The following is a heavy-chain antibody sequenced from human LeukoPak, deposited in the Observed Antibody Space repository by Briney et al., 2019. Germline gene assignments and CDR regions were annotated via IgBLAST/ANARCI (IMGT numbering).Heavy chain of an antibody. V-gene: IGHV3-74*01. CDR2: IKSDGDIT. J-gene: IGHJ4*02. CDR1: GFTFSNYW. D-gene: IGHD3-3*01. CDR3: GRSGDFWSGSGVAY. Sequence: SGGSLRLSCAASGFTFSNYWMYWVRQAPGKGLVWVSRIKSDGDITNYADSVKGRFTISRDNAKNTLFLQMNSLRAEDTAVYYCGRSGDFWSGSGVAYWGQGTLVTVSS.